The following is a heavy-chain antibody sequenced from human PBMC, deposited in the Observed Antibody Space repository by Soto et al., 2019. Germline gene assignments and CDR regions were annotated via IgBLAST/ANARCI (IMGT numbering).Heavy chain of an antibody. D-gene: IGHD3-3*01. CDR2: INAGNGNT. J-gene: IGHJ6*03. V-gene: IGHV1-3*01. Sequence: ASVKVSCKASGYTFTSYAMHWVRQAPGQRLEWMGWINAGNGNTKYSQKFQGRVTITRDTSASTAYMELSSLRSEDTAVYYCARVPYYDFWSGYYRVYYYYYYMDVWGKGTTVTVSS. CDR1: GYTFTSYA. CDR3: ARVPYYDFWSGYYRVYYYYYYMDV.